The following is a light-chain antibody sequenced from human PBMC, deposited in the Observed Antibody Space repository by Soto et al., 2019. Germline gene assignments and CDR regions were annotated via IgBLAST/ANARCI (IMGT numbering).Light chain of an antibody. V-gene: IGKV3-20*01. CDR2: GAS. J-gene: IGKJ2*01. Sequence: EIVLTQSPGTLSLSPGETATLSCRGSQRIGSGYLAWHQQKLGQSPRLIIYGASERATGIPDRFSGSGSGTAFTLTISRLEPDDFAVYYCQQYGSSPYIFGQGTKLEMK. CDR1: QRIGSGY. CDR3: QQYGSSPYI.